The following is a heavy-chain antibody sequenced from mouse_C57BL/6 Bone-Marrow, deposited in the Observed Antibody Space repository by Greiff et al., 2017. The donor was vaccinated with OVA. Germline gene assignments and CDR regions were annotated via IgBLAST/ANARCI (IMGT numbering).Heavy chain of an antibody. CDR1: GFTFSDYG. Sequence: EVKLLESGGGLVKPGGSLKLSCAASGFTFSDYGMHWVSQAPEKGLEWVAYISRGSGTIYYADKVKGRSTITRDKAKNTLSLQMTSLRSEDTTMYYGARPESLVATGCCGVWGTGTTVTVSS. V-gene: IGHV5-17*01. J-gene: IGHJ1*03. CDR2: ISRGSGTI. D-gene: IGHD1-1*01. CDR3: ARPESLVATGCCGV.